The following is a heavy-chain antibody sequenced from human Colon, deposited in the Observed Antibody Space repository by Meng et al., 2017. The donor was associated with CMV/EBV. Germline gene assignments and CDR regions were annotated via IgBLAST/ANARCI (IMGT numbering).Heavy chain of an antibody. D-gene: IGHD5-12*01. CDR1: GFTFRDNY. CDR3: ASRYSYVGF. J-gene: IGHJ4*02. CDR2: ISSSSATI. V-gene: IGHV3-11*01. Sequence: GGSLRLSCAASGFTFRDNYMSWIRQAPGKGLEWISYISSSSATIYYADSVKGRFTISRDNAKQTLYLEMNNLRAEDTAVYYCASRYSYVGFWGQGTLVTVSS.